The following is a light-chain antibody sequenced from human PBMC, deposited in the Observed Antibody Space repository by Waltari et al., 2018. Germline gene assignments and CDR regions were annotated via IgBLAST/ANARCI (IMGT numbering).Light chain of an antibody. CDR2: AVS. J-gene: IGLJ2*01. V-gene: IGLV2-23*02. CDR3: SSYAGSSKGV. Sequence: SALTQPASVSGSPGQSITISCTGTSSDVGNYKRVSWYQQHPGKAPKLMIDAVSKRPSGVSDRFSGSKSGDMASLTISGLQPEDEAEYFCSSYAGSSKGVFGGGTKVTVL. CDR1: SSDVGNYKR.